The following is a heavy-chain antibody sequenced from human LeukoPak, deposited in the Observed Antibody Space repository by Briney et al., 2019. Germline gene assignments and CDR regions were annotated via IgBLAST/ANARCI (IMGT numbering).Heavy chain of an antibody. CDR1: GFTFSDYW. J-gene: IGHJ5*01. D-gene: IGHD1-7*01. Sequence: PGGSLRLSCAASGFTFSDYWMHWVRQAPGKGLVWVPGINTDGRRTIYADSVKGRFTISRDNAKNTLYLQMNSLRAEDTAVYYCARDRGRTNYGDNNWFDSWGQGTLVTVSS. CDR3: ARDRGRTNYGDNNWFDS. V-gene: IGHV3-74*01. CDR2: INTDGRRT.